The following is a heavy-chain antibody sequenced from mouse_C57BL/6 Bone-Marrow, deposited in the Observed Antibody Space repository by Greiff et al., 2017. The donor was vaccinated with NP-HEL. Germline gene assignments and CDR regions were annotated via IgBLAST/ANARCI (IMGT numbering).Heavy chain of an antibody. Sequence: QVQLKQPGTELVKPGASGYTFTSYWMHWLKQRPGQGLEWIGNINPNNGGTNDNEKFKTKATLTVDKSSSTAYMQLSSLTSEDSAVYYCARDSGYAFDYWGQGTTLTVSS. V-gene: IGHV1-53*01. J-gene: IGHJ2*01. D-gene: IGHD3-2*02. CDR1: GYTFTSYW. CDR2: INPNNGGT. CDR3: ARDSGYAFDY.